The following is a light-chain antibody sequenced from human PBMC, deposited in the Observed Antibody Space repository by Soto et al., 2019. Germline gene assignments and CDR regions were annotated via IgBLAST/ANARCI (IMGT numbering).Light chain of an antibody. CDR3: SSYTSSSTLDVV. J-gene: IGLJ2*01. CDR2: DVS. CDR1: SSDVGSYNS. V-gene: IGLV2-14*03. Sequence: QSALAQPASVSGSPGQSLAISCTGTSSDVGSYNSVSWYQQYPGKAPTLMIHDVSNRPSGVSNRFSGSKSGNTASLTISGLQAEDEADYYCSSYTSSSTLDVVFGGGTKLTVL.